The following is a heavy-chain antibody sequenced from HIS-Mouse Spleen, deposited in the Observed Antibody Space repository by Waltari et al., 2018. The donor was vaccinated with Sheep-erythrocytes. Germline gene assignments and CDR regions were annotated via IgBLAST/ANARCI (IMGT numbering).Heavy chain of an antibody. D-gene: IGHD3-10*01. J-gene: IGHJ3*02. Sequence: EVQLVESGGGLVKPGGSLRLSGEACGFTFSRYSMTWVRQDPGKGLEWVSSISSSSSYIYYADSVKGRFTISRDNAKNSLYLQMNSLRAEDTAVYYCARDSMGHDAFDIWGQGTMVTVSS. CDR2: ISSSSSYI. CDR1: GFTFSRYS. V-gene: IGHV3-21*01. CDR3: ARDSMGHDAFDI.